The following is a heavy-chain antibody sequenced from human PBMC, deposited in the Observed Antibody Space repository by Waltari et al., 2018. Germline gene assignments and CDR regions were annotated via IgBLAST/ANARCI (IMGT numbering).Heavy chain of an antibody. J-gene: IGHJ5*02. CDR2: IIPIFGTA. V-gene: IGHV1-69*05. D-gene: IGHD3-16*01. CDR3: ARDWGGPNLPLGLSWFDP. CDR1: GGTFSSYA. Sequence: QVQLVQSGAEVKKPGSSVKVSCKASGGTFSSYAISWVRQAPGQGLEWMGGIIPIFGTANYAQKFQGRVTITTDESTSTAYMELSSLRSEDTAVYYCARDWGGPNLPLGLSWFDPWGQGTLVTVSS.